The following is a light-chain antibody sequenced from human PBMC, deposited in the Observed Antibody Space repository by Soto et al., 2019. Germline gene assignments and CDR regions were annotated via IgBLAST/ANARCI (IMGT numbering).Light chain of an antibody. V-gene: IGKV1-5*03. J-gene: IGKJ2*01. CDR2: KAS. CDR1: QTISIW. Sequence: DIQMTQSPSSLSASVGDRVTITCRASQTISIWLAWYQQKPGKAPKLLIDKASDLQSGVPSRFSGSGSETEFTLTITSLQPDDFATYYCQQYSSYVYTFGQGTHLEIK. CDR3: QQYSSYVYT.